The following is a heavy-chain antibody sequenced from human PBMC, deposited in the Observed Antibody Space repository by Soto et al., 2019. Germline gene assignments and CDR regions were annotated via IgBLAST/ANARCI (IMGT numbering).Heavy chain of an antibody. D-gene: IGHD6-19*01. V-gene: IGHV5-51*01. CDR2: IYPGDSDI. Sequence: PGESLKISCKTSGYSFNVYWIGWVRQMPGKGLEWMGIIYPGDSDIRYSPSFQGQVTISADNSISAAYLQWSSLKASDTAIYYCARQWGSGSFDYWGQGTLVTVSS. CDR1: GYSFNVYW. J-gene: IGHJ4*02. CDR3: ARQWGSGSFDY.